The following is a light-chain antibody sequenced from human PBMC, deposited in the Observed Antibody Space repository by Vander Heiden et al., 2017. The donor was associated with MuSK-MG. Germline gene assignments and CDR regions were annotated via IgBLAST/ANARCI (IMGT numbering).Light chain of an antibody. V-gene: IGKV1-33*01. J-gene: IGKJ3*01. CDR1: QAISNS. Sequence: DIQMTQSPSSLSASVGDRVTITCQANQAISNSVNWFQQKPGKAPKLLIYDESNLATGVPSRFSGGRSGTVYTFTISSLQPEDVAPYYCQHYDNLPLFTFGHGTRVDIK. CDR2: DES. CDR3: QHYDNLPLFT.